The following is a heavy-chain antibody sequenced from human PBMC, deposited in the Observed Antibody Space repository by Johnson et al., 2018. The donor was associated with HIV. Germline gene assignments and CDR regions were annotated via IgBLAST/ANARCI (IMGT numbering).Heavy chain of an antibody. CDR3: AKDRTNWGYDAFDI. D-gene: IGHD7-27*01. Sequence: VQLVESGGGVVQPGRSLRLSCVASGFTFSNYGMHWVRQAPGKGLEWVAVVWYDGSNKYYADSVKGRFTIFRDNSENTLYLQMNRLRAEDTAVYFCAKDRTNWGYDAFDIWGQGTMVTVSS. V-gene: IGHV3-33*06. CDR1: GFTFSNYG. CDR2: VWYDGSNK. J-gene: IGHJ3*02.